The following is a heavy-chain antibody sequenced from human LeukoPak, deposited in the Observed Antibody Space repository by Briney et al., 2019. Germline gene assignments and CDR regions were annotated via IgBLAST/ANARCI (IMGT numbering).Heavy chain of an antibody. CDR2: MNPNNGNT. Sequence: EASVKVSCKASGYTFTRYDINWGGQAPCQGLEWLGWMNPNNGNTGYAQKFQGRVTMTRSTSIDTAYMELNTLTSGDTAAYYCARGFYYYGLDVWGQGTTVTVSS. CDR3: ARGFYYYGLDV. J-gene: IGHJ6*02. CDR1: GYTFTRYD. V-gene: IGHV1-8*01.